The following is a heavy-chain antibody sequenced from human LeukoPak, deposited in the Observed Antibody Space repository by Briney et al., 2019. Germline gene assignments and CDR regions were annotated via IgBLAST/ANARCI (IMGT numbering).Heavy chain of an antibody. CDR3: ARLYYSGWNYFDY. CDR2: IFYSGST. J-gene: IGHJ4*02. V-gene: IGHV4-39*01. Sequence: SETLSLTCTVSSGPISSTKYFWGWIRQPPGKGLEWIGNIFYSGSTHYNTSLKSRLTISVDTSKNQFSLKLSSVAAADTAVYYCARLYYSGWNYFDYWGQGTLVTVSS. CDR1: SGPISSTKYF. D-gene: IGHD6-19*01.